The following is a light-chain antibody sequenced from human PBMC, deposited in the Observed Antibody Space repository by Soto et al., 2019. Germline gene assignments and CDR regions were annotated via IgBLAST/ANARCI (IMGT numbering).Light chain of an antibody. J-gene: IGKJ2*01. CDR3: QQRSNWPT. V-gene: IGKV3-11*01. CDR1: QSVSSY. Sequence: EIVLTQSPATLSLSPGERATLSCRASQSVSSYLAWYQQKPGQAPRLLIYDTSNRATGIPARFSGSGSETDFTLTISSLEPEDFAVYYCQQRSNWPTFGQGTKLEIK. CDR2: DTS.